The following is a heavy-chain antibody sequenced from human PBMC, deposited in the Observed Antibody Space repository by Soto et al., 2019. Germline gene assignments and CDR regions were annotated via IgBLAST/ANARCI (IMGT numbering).Heavy chain of an antibody. Sequence: GESLKISCKGSGYSFTSYWISWVRQMPGKGLEWMGRIDPSDSYTNYSPSFQGHVTISADKSISTAYLQWSSLKASDTTMYYCARLRLPYYDILTGYYELDYWGQGTLVTVSS. CDR2: IDPSDSYT. CDR1: GYSFTSYW. D-gene: IGHD3-9*01. J-gene: IGHJ4*02. V-gene: IGHV5-10-1*01. CDR3: ARLRLPYYDILTGYYELDY.